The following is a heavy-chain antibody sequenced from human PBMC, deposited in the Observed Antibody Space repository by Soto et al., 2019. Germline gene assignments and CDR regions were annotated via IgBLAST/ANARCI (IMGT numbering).Heavy chain of an antibody. Sequence: GGSLRLSCAASGFTFSSYAMSWVRQAPGKGLEWVSAISGSGGSTYYADSVKGRFTISRDNSKNTLYLQMNSLRAEDTAVYYCAKDFGGHTYGYYFYYGVDVWGQGTTVTVSS. CDR3: AKDFGGHTYGYYFYYGVDV. J-gene: IGHJ6*02. V-gene: IGHV3-23*01. CDR2: ISGSGGST. D-gene: IGHD5-18*01. CDR1: GFTFSSYA.